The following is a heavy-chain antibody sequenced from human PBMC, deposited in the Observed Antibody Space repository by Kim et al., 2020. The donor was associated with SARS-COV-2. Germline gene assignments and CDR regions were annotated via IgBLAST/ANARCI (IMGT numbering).Heavy chain of an antibody. CDR3: MVYDYVWGNDAFDI. CDR1: GFTFSGSA. J-gene: IGHJ3*02. Sequence: GGSLRLSCAASGFTFSGSAMHWVRQASGKGLEWVGRIRSKANSYATAYAASVKGRFTISRDDSKNTAYLQMNSLKTEDTAVYYCMVYDYVWGNDAFDIWGQGTMVTVSS. D-gene: IGHD3-16*01. CDR2: IRSKANSYAT. V-gene: IGHV3-73*01.